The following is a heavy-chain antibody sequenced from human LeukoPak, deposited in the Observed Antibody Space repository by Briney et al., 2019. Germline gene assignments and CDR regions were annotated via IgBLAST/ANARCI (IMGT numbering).Heavy chain of an antibody. CDR3: AKDRHYYDSSGYFYY. Sequence: SGGSLRLSCAASGFTFSSYGMSWVRQAPGKGLEWVSAISGSGGSTYYADSVKGRFTISRDNSKNTLYLQMNSLRAEDTAVYYCAKDRHYYDSSGYFYYWGQGTLVTVSS. V-gene: IGHV3-23*01. CDR2: ISGSGGST. CDR1: GFTFSSYG. J-gene: IGHJ4*02. D-gene: IGHD3-22*01.